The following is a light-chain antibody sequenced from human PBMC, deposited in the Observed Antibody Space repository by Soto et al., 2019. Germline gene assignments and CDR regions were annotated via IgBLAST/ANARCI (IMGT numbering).Light chain of an antibody. CDR2: GNS. Sequence: QLVLTQPPSVSGAPGQRVTISCTGSSSNIGAGYDVHWYQQLPGTAPKLLIYGNSNRPSGVPDRFSGSKSGTSASLAITGLQSADEADYYCQSYDSSLSGVVFGGGTQLTVL. V-gene: IGLV1-40*01. CDR1: SSNIGAGYD. CDR3: QSYDSSLSGVV. J-gene: IGLJ2*01.